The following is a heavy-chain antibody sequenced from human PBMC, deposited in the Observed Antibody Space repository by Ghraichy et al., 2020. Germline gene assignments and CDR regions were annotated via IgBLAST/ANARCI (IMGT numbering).Heavy chain of an antibody. J-gene: IGHJ4*02. D-gene: IGHD2-21*01. CDR1: GGSFSGYY. CDR3: TRGGRGWRLASV. Sequence: SQTLSLTCAVYGGSFSGYYWSWIRQPPGKGLEWIGEINHSGSTNYNPSLKSRVTISVDTSRNQFSLKLSSVTAADTAVYYCTRGGRGWRLASVWGQGTLVTVSS. CDR2: INHSGST. V-gene: IGHV4-34*01.